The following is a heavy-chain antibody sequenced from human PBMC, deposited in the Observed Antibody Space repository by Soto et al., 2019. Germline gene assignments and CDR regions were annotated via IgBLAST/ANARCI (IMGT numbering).Heavy chain of an antibody. CDR3: VRSKMVRGTRDPGITAPLDN. Sequence: GGSLRLSCAASGFTVSSNYMSWVRQAPGKGLEWVSVIYSGGATYFADSVRGRFTISREEATNSLYLQMNSLGAEDTAIYYCVRSKMVRGTRDPGITAPLDNWGQGTLVTVSS. CDR2: IYSGGAT. D-gene: IGHD3-10*01. CDR1: GFTVSSNY. V-gene: IGHV3-66*01. J-gene: IGHJ4*02.